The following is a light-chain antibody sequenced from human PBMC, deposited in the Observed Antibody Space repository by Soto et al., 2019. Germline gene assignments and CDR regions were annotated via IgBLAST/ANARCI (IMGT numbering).Light chain of an antibody. J-gene: IGLJ1*01. V-gene: IGLV1-44*01. CDR2: SNS. Sequence: QSVLTQPPSASGTPGQRVTISCSGSSSNIGSNTVNWYQQLPGTAPKLLIYSNSQRPSGVPDRFSGSKSGTSASLATRGLQSEDEADYYCSAWDDSLNVYVFGTGTKLTVL. CDR1: SSNIGSNT. CDR3: SAWDDSLNVYV.